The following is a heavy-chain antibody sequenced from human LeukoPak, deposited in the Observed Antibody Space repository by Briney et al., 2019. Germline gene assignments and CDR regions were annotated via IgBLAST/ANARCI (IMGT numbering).Heavy chain of an antibody. CDR2: INPNSGGT. Sequence: GASVKVSCKASGYTFTGYYMHWVRQAPGQGLEWMGWINPNSGGTNYAQKFQGWVTMTRDTSISTAYMELSRLRSDDTAVYYCARSPYYYDSSGYYGYWGQGTLDTVSS. V-gene: IGHV1-2*04. D-gene: IGHD3-22*01. J-gene: IGHJ4*02. CDR3: ARSPYYYDSSGYYGY. CDR1: GYTFTGYY.